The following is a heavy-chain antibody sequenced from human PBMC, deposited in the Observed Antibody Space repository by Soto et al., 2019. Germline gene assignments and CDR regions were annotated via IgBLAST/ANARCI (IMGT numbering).Heavy chain of an antibody. V-gene: IGHV4-59*01. D-gene: IGHD3-9*01. J-gene: IGHJ4*02. Sequence: SETLSLTCTVSGDSIRPYYWTWIRQPPGKGLEWIGYAYYSGSVNYKSSLKSRVTMSVDTSKNQFSLRLNSVTAADTAVYYCARVTYDSFTAYSYYFDDWGQGTLVTVSS. CDR2: AYYSGSV. CDR1: GDSIRPYY. CDR3: ARVTYDSFTAYSYYFDD.